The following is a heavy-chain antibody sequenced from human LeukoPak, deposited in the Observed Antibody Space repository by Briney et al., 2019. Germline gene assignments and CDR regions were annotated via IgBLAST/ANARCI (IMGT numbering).Heavy chain of an antibody. Sequence: GGSLRLSCAASGFTSSNYAMSWVRQAPGKGLEWVSFTSGSGGSTYYADSVKGRFTISRDNSKNTLYLQMNSLRVEDTAVYHYAKDAGDSYHYYFDYWGQGTLVTVSS. V-gene: IGHV3-23*01. CDR3: AKDAGDSYHYYFDY. D-gene: IGHD2-21*02. CDR1: GFTSSNYA. J-gene: IGHJ4*02. CDR2: TSGSGGST.